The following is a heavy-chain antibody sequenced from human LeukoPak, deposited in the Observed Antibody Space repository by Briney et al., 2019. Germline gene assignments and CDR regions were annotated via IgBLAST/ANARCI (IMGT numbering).Heavy chain of an antibody. CDR3: ARDGLVAPIDC. CDR1: GFTVSSNY. Sequence: GGSLRLSCAASGFTVSSNYMNWVRQAPGKGLEWVSSINSKSNFIYYADSVKGRFTISRDNAKNSLYLQMNSLRTEDTAVYYCARDGLVAPIDCWGQGTLVTVSS. CDR2: INSKSNFI. D-gene: IGHD5-12*01. V-gene: IGHV3-21*01. J-gene: IGHJ4*02.